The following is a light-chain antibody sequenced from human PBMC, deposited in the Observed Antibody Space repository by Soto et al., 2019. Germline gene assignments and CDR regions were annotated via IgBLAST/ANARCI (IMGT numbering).Light chain of an antibody. CDR1: QTISSW. V-gene: IGKV1-5*01. J-gene: IGKJ2*02. Sequence: DIQMTQSPSTLSASVGDRVTITCRASQTISSWLAWYQQKPGKAPKFLIYDASSLESGVPSRFSGSGSGTLFTLTISSLQADDFASYYCQQYNSYPWTFGQGTKLEIK. CDR3: QQYNSYPWT. CDR2: DAS.